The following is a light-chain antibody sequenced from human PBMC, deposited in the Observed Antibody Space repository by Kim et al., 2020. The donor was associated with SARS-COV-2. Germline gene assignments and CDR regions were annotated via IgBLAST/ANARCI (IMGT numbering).Light chain of an antibody. Sequence: QSITISCTGTSGDVGGYNYVSWYQQHPGKAPKLMIYDVSNRPSGVSNRFSGSKSGNTASLTISGLQAEDEADYDCSSYTSSSTPYVFGTGTKVTVL. J-gene: IGLJ1*01. V-gene: IGLV2-14*03. CDR3: SSYTSSSTPYV. CDR2: DVS. CDR1: SGDVGGYNY.